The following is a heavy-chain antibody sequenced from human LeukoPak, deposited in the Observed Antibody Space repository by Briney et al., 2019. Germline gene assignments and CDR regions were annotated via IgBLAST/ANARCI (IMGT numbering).Heavy chain of an antibody. J-gene: IGHJ3*02. CDR3: ARKIEYYDGSGYYYVADAFDI. D-gene: IGHD3-22*01. CDR2: IYYSGST. Sequence: SETLSLTCTVSGGSISSYYWSWIRQPPGRGLEWIGYIYYSGSTNYNPSLKSRVTISVDTSKNQFSLKLSSVTAADTAVYYCARKIEYYDGSGYYYVADAFDIWGQGTMVTVSS. CDR1: GGSISSYY. V-gene: IGHV4-59*01.